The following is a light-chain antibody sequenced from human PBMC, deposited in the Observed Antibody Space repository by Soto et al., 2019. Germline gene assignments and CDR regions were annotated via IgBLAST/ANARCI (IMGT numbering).Light chain of an antibody. CDR2: GAS. Sequence: EIVMTQSPATLSVSPGERATLSCRASQSVSSNLAWYQQKPGQAPRLLIYGASTRATGIPARFSGSGSGTESALTVSSPQSEDFAVYYCQQYNNWPPWTFGQGPKVEIK. CDR3: QQYNNWPPWT. V-gene: IGKV3-15*01. CDR1: QSVSSN. J-gene: IGKJ1*01.